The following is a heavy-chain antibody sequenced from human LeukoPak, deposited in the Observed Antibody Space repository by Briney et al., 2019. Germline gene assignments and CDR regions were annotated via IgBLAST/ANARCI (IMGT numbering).Heavy chain of an antibody. D-gene: IGHD3-10*01. CDR2: MLYDGSNK. CDR1: GFTFSSYV. V-gene: IGHV3-30*01. CDR3: ARDWGFGELLGPYYYYYYMDV. J-gene: IGHJ6*03. Sequence: PGRSLRLSRAASGFTFSSYVMHWVRQAPGKGLEWVAVMLYDGSNKKYADSVKGRFTISRDNSKNTLYLQMNSLRAEDTAVYYCARDWGFGELLGPYYYYYYMDVWGKGTTVTVSS.